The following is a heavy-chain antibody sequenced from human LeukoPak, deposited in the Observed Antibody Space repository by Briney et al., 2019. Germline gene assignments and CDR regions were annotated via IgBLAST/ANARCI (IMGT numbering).Heavy chain of an antibody. J-gene: IGHJ4*02. CDR3: ARQGWELLRPYFDY. CDR2: IYYSGST. D-gene: IGHD1-26*01. CDR1: GVSISSYY. Sequence: KSSETLSLTCTVSGVSISSYYWSWIRQPPGKGLEWIGYIYYSGSTNYNPSLKSRVTISVDTSKNQFSLKLSSVTAADTAVYYCARQGWELLRPYFDYWGQGTLVTVSS. V-gene: IGHV4-59*08.